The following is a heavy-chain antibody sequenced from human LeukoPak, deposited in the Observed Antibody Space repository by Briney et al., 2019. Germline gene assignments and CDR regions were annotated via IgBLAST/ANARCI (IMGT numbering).Heavy chain of an antibody. V-gene: IGHV5-51*01. CDR1: GSSFTSYW. Sequence: GASLKISCKGSGSSFTSYWIGWVREMPGKGLEWMGIIYPGDSDTRYSPSFQGQVTISADKSISTAYLQWSSLKASDTAMYYCERHGSTYYDILTGYSPPGMDVWGQGTTVTVSS. CDR2: IYPGDSDT. CDR3: ERHGSTYYDILTGYSPPGMDV. J-gene: IGHJ6*02. D-gene: IGHD3-9*01.